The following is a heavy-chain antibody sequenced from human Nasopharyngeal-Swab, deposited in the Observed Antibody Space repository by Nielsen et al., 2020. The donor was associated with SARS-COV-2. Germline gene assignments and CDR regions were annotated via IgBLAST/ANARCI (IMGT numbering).Heavy chain of an antibody. J-gene: IGHJ4*02. CDR1: GFTFSSYG. Sequence: GESLKISCAASGFTFSSYGMHWVRQAPGKGLEWVAVISFDGSNKYYADSVKGRFTISRDNSKNTLYLQMNSLRAEDTAVYYCARAVAGIPHYWGQGTLVTVSS. V-gene: IGHV3-30*03. CDR3: ARAVAGIPHY. D-gene: IGHD6-19*01. CDR2: ISFDGSNK.